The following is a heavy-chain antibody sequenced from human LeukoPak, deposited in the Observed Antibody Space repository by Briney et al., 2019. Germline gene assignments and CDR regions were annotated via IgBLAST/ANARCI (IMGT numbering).Heavy chain of an antibody. Sequence: ASVKVSCKASGYTFTSYDINWVRQATGQGLEWMGWMNPNSGDTGYAQKFQGRVTMTRNTSISTAYMELSSLRSEDTAVYYCARLPRLLWGTASVDYWGQGTLVTVSS. CDR3: ARLPRLLWGTASVDY. V-gene: IGHV1-8*01. CDR2: MNPNSGDT. J-gene: IGHJ4*02. D-gene: IGHD5-18*01. CDR1: GYTFTSYD.